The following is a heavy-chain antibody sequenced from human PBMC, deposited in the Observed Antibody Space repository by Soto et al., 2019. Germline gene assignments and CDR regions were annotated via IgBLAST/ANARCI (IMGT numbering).Heavy chain of an antibody. CDR1: GFTFSSYA. V-gene: IGHV3-23*01. Sequence: GGSLRLSCAASGFTFSSYAMSWVRQAPGKGLEWVSAISGSGGSTYYADSVKGRFTISRDNSKNTLYLQMNSLRAEDTAVYYCARALLPHDAFDIWGQGTMVTVSS. J-gene: IGHJ3*02. CDR3: ARALLPHDAFDI. CDR2: ISGSGGST.